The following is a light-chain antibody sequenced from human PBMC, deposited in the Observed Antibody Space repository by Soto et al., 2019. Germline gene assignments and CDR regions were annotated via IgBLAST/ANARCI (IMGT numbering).Light chain of an antibody. V-gene: IGKV1-27*01. CDR2: AAS. CDR3: QKYNSALT. Sequence: DIQMTQSPSSLSASVGDRVTITCRASQGISNYLAWYQQKPGKVPKLLIYAASTLQSGVPSRFSGSGSGTDFTLTISSLQPEVVATYYCQKYNSALTFGGGTKVEIK. CDR1: QGISNY. J-gene: IGKJ4*01.